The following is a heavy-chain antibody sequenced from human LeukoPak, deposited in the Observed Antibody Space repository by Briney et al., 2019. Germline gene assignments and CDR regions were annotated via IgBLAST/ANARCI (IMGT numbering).Heavy chain of an antibody. Sequence: GGSLRLSCAASGFTFSSNGMNWVRQAPGKGLDFIAYISSTGATIYYADSLKGRFTISRDNARNSLYLQMNSLRAEDTAVYYCATVGGSADFWGQGTLVVVSS. CDR1: GFTFSSNG. CDR3: ATVGGSADF. D-gene: IGHD3-16*01. CDR2: ISSTGATI. V-gene: IGHV3-48*01. J-gene: IGHJ4*02.